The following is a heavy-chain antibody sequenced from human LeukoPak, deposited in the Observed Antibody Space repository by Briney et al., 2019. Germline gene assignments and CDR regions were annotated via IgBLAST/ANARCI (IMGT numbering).Heavy chain of an antibody. CDR2: ISGSGGST. D-gene: IGHD1-1*01. V-gene: IGHV3-23*01. CDR3: ARGAGSISTNSDY. Sequence: GSLRLSCAASGFTFSSYAMSWVRQAPGKGLEWVLAISGSGGSTYYADSVKGRFTISRDNSKNTLYLQMNSLRAEDTAVYYCARGAGSISTNSDYWGQGTLVTVSS. CDR1: GFTFSSYA. J-gene: IGHJ4*02.